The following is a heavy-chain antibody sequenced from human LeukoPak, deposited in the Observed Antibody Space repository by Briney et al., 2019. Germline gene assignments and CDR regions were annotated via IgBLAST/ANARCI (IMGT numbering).Heavy chain of an antibody. Sequence: SETLSLTCTVSGGSISSYYWSWIRQPPGKGLEWIGYIYYSGSTNYNPSLKSRVTISVDTSKNQFSLKLSSVTAADTAVYYCARHDYSNYVHFDYWGQGTLVTVSS. CDR1: GGSISSYY. D-gene: IGHD4-11*01. CDR2: IYYSGST. V-gene: IGHV4-59*08. CDR3: ARHDYSNYVHFDY. J-gene: IGHJ4*02.